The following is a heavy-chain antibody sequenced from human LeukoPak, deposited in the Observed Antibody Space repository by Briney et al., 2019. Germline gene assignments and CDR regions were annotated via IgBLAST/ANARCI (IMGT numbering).Heavy chain of an antibody. CDR2: IYYSVST. CDR3: AGIDSVIAFDI. D-gene: IGHD3-16*02. J-gene: IGHJ3*02. Sequence: SETLSLTCTVSGGSISSSSYYWGWIRQPPGKGLEWIGSIYYSVSTYHNPSLKSRVTISVDTSKNQFSLKLSSVTAADTAVYYCAGIDSVIAFDIWGQGTMVTVSS. V-gene: IGHV4-39*01. CDR1: GGSISSSSYY.